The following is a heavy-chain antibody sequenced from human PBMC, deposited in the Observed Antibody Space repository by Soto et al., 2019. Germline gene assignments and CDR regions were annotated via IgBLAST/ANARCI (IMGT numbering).Heavy chain of an antibody. CDR2: IIPIFGTA. D-gene: IGHD6-19*01. Sequence: SVKVSCKASGGTFSSYAISWVRQAPGQGLEWMGGIIPIFGTANYAQKFQGRVTITADESTSTAYMELSSLRSEDMAVYYCARGAVAGTGTCFDYWGQGTLVTVSS. J-gene: IGHJ4*02. CDR3: ARGAVAGTGTCFDY. CDR1: GGTFSSYA. V-gene: IGHV1-69*13.